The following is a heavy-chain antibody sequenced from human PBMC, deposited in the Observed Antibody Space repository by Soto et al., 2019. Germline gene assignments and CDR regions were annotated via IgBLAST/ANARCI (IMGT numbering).Heavy chain of an antibody. Sequence: EVQLLESGGGLVQPGGSLRLSCAASGVTFSRYGMNWVRQAPGKGLEWVSAITGSGDSTDYADSVKGRFTMSRDNSKNTLYLQMNSLRAEDTAIYYCAKLLRLDGSTRGSFDYWGQGTLVTVSS. D-gene: IGHD3-10*01. CDR3: AKLLRLDGSTRGSFDY. CDR1: GVTFSRYG. CDR2: ITGSGDST. J-gene: IGHJ4*02. V-gene: IGHV3-23*01.